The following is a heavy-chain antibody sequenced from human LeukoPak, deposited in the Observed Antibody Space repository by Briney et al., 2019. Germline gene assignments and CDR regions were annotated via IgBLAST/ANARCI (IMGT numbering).Heavy chain of an antibody. CDR2: IKSKSDGGTT. J-gene: IGHJ4*02. CDR3: TTYSYSSGWSFDY. Sequence: GGSLRLSCVASGFTFSNAWMSWVRQAPGKGLEWVGRIKSKSDGGTTDYAAPVKGRLTISRDESKNTLYLQMNSLKTEDTAVYYCTTYSYSSGWSFDYWGQGTLVTVSS. D-gene: IGHD6-19*01. CDR1: GFTFSNAW. V-gene: IGHV3-15*01.